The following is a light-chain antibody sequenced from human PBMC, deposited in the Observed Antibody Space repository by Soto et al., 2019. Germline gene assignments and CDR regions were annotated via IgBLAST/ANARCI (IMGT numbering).Light chain of an antibody. V-gene: IGKV3-11*01. Sequence: TQSPTTLCRSPWEEGTRSCRASQSVGNYLAWYQLKPGQAPRLLIYDASNRATGIPARFSGSGSETDFTLTISSLEPEDFAVYYCQSRMNCPLTFGQGTRLEI. J-gene: IGKJ5*01. CDR1: QSVGNY. CDR2: DAS. CDR3: QSRMNCPLT.